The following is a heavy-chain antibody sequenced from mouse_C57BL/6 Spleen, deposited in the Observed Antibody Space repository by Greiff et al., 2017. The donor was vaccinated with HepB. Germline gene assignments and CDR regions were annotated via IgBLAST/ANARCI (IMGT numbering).Heavy chain of an antibody. CDR1: GYTFTSYW. V-gene: IGHV1-72*01. CDR2: IDPNSGGT. D-gene: IGHD1-1*01. Sequence: QVQLQQPGAELVKPGASVKLSCKASGYTFTSYWMHWVKQRPGRGLEWIGRIDPNSGGTKYNEKFKSKATLTVDKPSITAYMQLSSLTSEDSAVYYCARGGIYGSSPYWYFDVWGTGTTVTVSS. CDR3: ARGGIYGSSPYWYFDV. J-gene: IGHJ1*03.